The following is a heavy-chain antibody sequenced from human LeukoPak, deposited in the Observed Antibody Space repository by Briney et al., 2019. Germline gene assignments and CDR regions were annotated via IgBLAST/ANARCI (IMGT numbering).Heavy chain of an antibody. CDR3: ASWGSGYDY. CDR2: INHSGST. Sequence: KPSETLSLTCAVYGGSFSGYYWSWIRQPPGKGLEWIGEINHSGSTNYNPSLKSRATISVDTSKNQFSLKLSSVTAADTAVYYCASWGSGYDYWGQGTLVTVSS. V-gene: IGHV4-34*01. CDR1: GGSFSGYY. J-gene: IGHJ4*02. D-gene: IGHD3-22*01.